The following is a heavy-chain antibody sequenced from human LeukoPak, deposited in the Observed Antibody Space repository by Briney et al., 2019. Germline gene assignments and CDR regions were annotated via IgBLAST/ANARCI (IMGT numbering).Heavy chain of an antibody. J-gene: IGHJ4*02. CDR2: IKDDGSKT. CDR1: GITLIGRW. CDR3: ADLGYSD. D-gene: IGHD5-18*01. V-gene: IGHV3-7*01. Sequence: PGGSLRLSCAASGITLIGRWMTWVRKAPGKGLEWVATIKDDGSKTYYVDFVKGRFTISRDNAKNSLYLQMSNLRVEDTAVYYCADLGYSDCGQGTLVTVSS.